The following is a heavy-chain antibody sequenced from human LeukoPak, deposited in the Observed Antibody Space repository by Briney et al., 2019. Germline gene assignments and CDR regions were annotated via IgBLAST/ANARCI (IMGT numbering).Heavy chain of an antibody. CDR2: IKQDGSEK. J-gene: IGHJ4*02. D-gene: IGHD3-10*01. Sequence: PGGSLRLSCAASGFTFSSYWMSWVRQAPGKGLEWVANIKQDGSEKYYVDSVKGRFTISRDNAKNSLYLQMNSLRAEDMAVYYCARDGSGYYGSGSPFDYWGQGTLVTVSS. CDR1: GFTFSSYW. V-gene: IGHV3-7*01. CDR3: ARDGSGYYGSGSPFDY.